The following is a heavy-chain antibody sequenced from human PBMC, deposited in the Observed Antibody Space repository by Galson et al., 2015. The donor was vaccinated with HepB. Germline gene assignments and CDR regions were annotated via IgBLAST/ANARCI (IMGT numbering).Heavy chain of an antibody. J-gene: IGHJ3*02. Sequence: QSGAEVKKPGESLRISCTGSGYSFTSYWISWVRQMPGKGLEWMGRIDPSDSYTNYSPSFQGHVTISADKSISTAYLQWSSLKASDTAMYYCATNYDSSGYYYVHDAFDIWGQGTMVTVSS. D-gene: IGHD3-22*01. V-gene: IGHV5-10-1*01. CDR3: ATNYDSSGYYYVHDAFDI. CDR2: IDPSDSYT. CDR1: GYSFTSYW.